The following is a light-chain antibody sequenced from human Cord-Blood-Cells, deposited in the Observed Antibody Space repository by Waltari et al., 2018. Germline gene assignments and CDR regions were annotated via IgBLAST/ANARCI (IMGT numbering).Light chain of an antibody. CDR1: SSYVGSYNL. V-gene: IGLV2-23*01. CDR2: EGS. J-gene: IGLJ7*01. CDR3: CSYAGSSTV. Sequence: QSALTQPASVSGSPGQSITISCPRTSSYVGSYNLVSWYQQHPGKAPKLMIYEGSKRPSGVSNRFSGSKSGNTASLTISVLQAEDEADYYCCSYAGSSTVFGGGTQLTVL.